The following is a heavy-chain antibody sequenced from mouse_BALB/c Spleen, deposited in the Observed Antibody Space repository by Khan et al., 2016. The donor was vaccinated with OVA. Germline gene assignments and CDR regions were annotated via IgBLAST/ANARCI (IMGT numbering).Heavy chain of an antibody. Sequence: QVQLKESGPGLVAPSQSLSITCTISGFSLTNYGVHWVRQPPGKGLEWLVVIWSDGSTTYNSALKSRLSITKDNSKSQVFLNMNRLQTDDTAMYYCARQSYSHYYIMDYWGQGTSVTVSS. J-gene: IGHJ4*01. CDR1: GFSLTNYG. CDR3: ARQSYSHYYIMDY. D-gene: IGHD2-10*01. V-gene: IGHV2-6-1*01. CDR2: IWSDGST.